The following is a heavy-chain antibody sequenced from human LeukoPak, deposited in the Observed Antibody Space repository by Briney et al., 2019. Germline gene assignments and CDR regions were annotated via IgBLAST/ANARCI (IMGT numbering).Heavy chain of an antibody. CDR3: AKGGYYDSTGLDY. J-gene: IGHJ4*02. CDR2: ISGSGGST. Sequence: GGSLRLSCAGSGFIFNNARMSWVRQAPGKGLEWVSAISGSGGSTYYADSVKGRFTISRDNSKNTLYLQMNSLRAEDTAVYYCAKGGYYDSTGLDYWGQGTLVTVSS. CDR1: GFIFNNAR. V-gene: IGHV3-23*01. D-gene: IGHD3-22*01.